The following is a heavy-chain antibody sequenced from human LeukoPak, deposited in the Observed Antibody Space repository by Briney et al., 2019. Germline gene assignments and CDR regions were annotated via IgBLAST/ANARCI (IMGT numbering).Heavy chain of an antibody. V-gene: IGHV3-74*01. CDR1: GFTFSSYW. J-gene: IGHJ4*02. CDR3: ARGTIAAAGYYYFDY. CDR2: INSDGSST. Sequence: QPGGSLRLSCAASGFTFSSYWMHWVRQAPGKGLVWVSRINSDGSSTSYADSVKGRFTISRDNAKNSLYLQMNSLRAEDTAVYYCARGTIAAAGYYYFDYWGQGTQVTVSS. D-gene: IGHD6-13*01.